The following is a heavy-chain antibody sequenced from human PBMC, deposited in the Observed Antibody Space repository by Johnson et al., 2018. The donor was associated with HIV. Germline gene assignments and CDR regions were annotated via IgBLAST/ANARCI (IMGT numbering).Heavy chain of an antibody. CDR3: AKDNCCYDSSGYYPDAFDI. CDR1: GFTFSSYA. CDR2: ISGSGGST. Sequence: VQLVESGGGLVQPGGSLRLSCAASGFTFSSYAMSCVRQAPGKGLEWVSAISGSGGSTYYADSVKGRFTISRDNSKNTLSLQMNSLRAEDSAVYYCAKDNCCYDSSGYYPDAFDIWGQGTMVTVSS. J-gene: IGHJ3*02. D-gene: IGHD3-22*01. V-gene: IGHV3-23*04.